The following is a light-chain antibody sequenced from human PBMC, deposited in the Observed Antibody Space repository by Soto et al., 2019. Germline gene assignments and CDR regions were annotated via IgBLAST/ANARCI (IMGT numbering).Light chain of an antibody. CDR1: QSTSSW. V-gene: IGKV1-5*01. Sequence: DIQMTQSPSTLSASVGERVTITCRASQSTSSWLAWYQQKTGKDPKLLIYDASILESGVPARFSGSGSGTEFTLTISSLQPDDSAAYSCQQYNSYSPYTFGQGTKLEIK. CDR3: QQYNSYSPYT. CDR2: DAS. J-gene: IGKJ2*01.